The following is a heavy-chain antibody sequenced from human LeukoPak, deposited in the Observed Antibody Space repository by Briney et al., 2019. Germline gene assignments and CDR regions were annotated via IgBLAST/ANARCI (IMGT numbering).Heavy chain of an antibody. V-gene: IGHV3-53*01. D-gene: IGHD5-12*01. CDR1: KFTFSSYA. CDR3: AKDPDSSYSGYDLDY. Sequence: GGSLRLSCAASKFTFSSYAMNWVRQAPGKGLEWVSVSYSGGSSYYADSVKGRFTISRDNSKNTLYLQMNTLRAEDTAVYYCAKDPDSSYSGYDLDYWGQGTLVTVSS. CDR2: SYSGGSS. J-gene: IGHJ4*02.